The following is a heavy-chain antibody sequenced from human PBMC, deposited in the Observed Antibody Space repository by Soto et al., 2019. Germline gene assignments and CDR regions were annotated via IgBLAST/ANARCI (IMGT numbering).Heavy chain of an antibody. D-gene: IGHD1-1*01. J-gene: IGHJ4*02. CDR2: IHYSGTT. CDR1: GESFGAYY. CDR3: VTYEERTTGWGPLADF. V-gene: IGHV4-34*01. Sequence: SETLSLTCDVYGESFGAYYWNWIRQSPEKGLEWIADIHYSGTTNYNPSLRSRVTISRDTSKRQFSLKLTSVTPADTAVYYCVTYEERTTGWGPLADFWGQGTQVTVSS.